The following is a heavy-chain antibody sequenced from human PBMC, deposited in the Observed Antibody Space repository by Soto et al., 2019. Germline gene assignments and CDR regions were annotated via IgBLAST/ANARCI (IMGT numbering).Heavy chain of an antibody. D-gene: IGHD3-3*01. Sequence: AASVKVSCKASGYTFTSYDINWVRQATGQGLEWMGWMNPNSGNTGYAQKFQGRVTMTRNTSISTAYMELSSLRSEDTAVYYCARAYYDFWSGYYDNWFDPWGQGTLVTVSS. CDR3: ARAYYDFWSGYYDNWFDP. CDR2: MNPNSGNT. V-gene: IGHV1-8*01. J-gene: IGHJ5*02. CDR1: GYTFTSYD.